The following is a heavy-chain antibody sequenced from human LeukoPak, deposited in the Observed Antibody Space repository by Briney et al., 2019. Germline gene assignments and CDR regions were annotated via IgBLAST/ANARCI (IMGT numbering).Heavy chain of an antibody. CDR3: ARDRYYYDSSGYSLFDY. CDR2: IYHSGST. J-gene: IGHJ4*02. CDR1: GYSISSGYY. Sequence: SETLSLTCTVSGYSISSGYYWGWIRQPPGKGLEWIGSIYHSGSTYYNPSLKSRVTISVDTSKNQFSLKLSSVTAADTAVYYCARDRYYYDSSGYSLFDYWGQGTLVTVSS. D-gene: IGHD3-22*01. V-gene: IGHV4-38-2*02.